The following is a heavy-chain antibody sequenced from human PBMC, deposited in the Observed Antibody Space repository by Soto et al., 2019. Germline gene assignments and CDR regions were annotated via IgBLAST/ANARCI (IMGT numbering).Heavy chain of an antibody. Sequence: GGSLRLSCAASGFTFSSYAMSWVRQAPGKGLEWVSAISGSGGSTYYADSVKGRFTISRDNSKNTLYLQMNSLRAEDTAVYYCADERAYCSSTSCLEGGYWGQGTLVTVSS. CDR1: GFTFSSYA. CDR3: ADERAYCSSTSCLEGGY. D-gene: IGHD2-2*01. J-gene: IGHJ4*02. CDR2: ISGSGGST. V-gene: IGHV3-23*01.